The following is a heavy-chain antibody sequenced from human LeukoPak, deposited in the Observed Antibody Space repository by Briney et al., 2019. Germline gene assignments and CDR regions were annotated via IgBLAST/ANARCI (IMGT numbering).Heavy chain of an antibody. J-gene: IGHJ4*02. CDR3: ARALAVADAYYFGY. CDR1: GFTFDDYG. Sequence: GGSLRLSCAASGFTFDDYGMSWVRQAPGKGLEWVSGINWNGGSTGYADSVKGRFTISRDNAKNSLYLQMNSLRAEDTALYYCARALAVADAYYFGYWGQGTLVTVSS. CDR2: INWNGGST. D-gene: IGHD6-19*01. V-gene: IGHV3-20*04.